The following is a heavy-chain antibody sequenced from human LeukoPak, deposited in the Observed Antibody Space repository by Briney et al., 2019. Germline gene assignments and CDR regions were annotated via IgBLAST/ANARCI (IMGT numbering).Heavy chain of an antibody. CDR2: ISSSSSYI. CDR1: GFTFSSYS. CDR3: ARDSSSAFYYFDY. J-gene: IGHJ4*02. Sequence: GGSLGLSCAASGFTFSSYSMNWVRQAPGKGLEWVSSISSSSSYIHYADSVKGRFTISRDNAKNSLYLQMNSLRAEDTAVYYCARDSSSAFYYFDYWGQGTLVTVSS. D-gene: IGHD6-6*01. V-gene: IGHV3-21*01.